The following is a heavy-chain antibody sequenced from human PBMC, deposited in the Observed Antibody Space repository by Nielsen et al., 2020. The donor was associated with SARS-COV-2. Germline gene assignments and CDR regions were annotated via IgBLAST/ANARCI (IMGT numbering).Heavy chain of an antibody. Sequence: ASVQVSCKVSGYTLTELSMHWVRQAPGKGLEWMGGFDPEDGETIYAQKFQGRVTMTEDTSTDTAYMELSSLRSEDTAVYYCATGPRVRYFDWLTTDYWGQGTLVTVSS. D-gene: IGHD3-9*01. J-gene: IGHJ4*02. CDR3: ATGPRVRYFDWLTTDY. CDR1: GYTLTELS. CDR2: FDPEDGET. V-gene: IGHV1-24*01.